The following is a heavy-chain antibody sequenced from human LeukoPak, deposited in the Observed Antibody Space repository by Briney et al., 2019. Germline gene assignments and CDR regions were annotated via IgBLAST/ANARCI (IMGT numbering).Heavy chain of an antibody. J-gene: IGHJ4*02. CDR1: GFTFSSYG. Sequence: GGSLRLSCAASGFTFSSYGMHWVRQAPGKGLEWVAFIRYDGSNKYYADSVKGRFTISRDNSKNTLYLQMDSLRAEDTAVYYCAKEGQGSSGYYVDCWGQGTLVTVSS. CDR3: AKEGQGSSGYYVDC. V-gene: IGHV3-30*02. D-gene: IGHD3-22*01. CDR2: IRYDGSNK.